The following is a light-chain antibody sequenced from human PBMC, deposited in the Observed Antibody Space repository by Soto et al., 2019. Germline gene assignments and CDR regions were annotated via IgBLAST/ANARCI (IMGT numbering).Light chain of an antibody. CDR2: HAF. Sequence: EIVMTQSPATLSVSPGERATLSCRASQSGSNNLAWYQQKRGQAPKLLIYHAFTRATGIPTRFSGSRSGTEFTLTISRLQSADFAVYYCQQYNKWPLPFGGGTKVEIK. CDR3: QQYNKWPLP. J-gene: IGKJ4*01. CDR1: QSGSNN. V-gene: IGKV3-15*01.